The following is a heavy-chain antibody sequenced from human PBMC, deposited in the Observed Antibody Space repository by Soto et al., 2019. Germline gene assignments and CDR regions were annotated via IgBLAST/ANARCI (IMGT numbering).Heavy chain of an antibody. D-gene: IGHD6-13*01. CDR3: ARAEQQLGYYYYGMDV. CDR1: GYTFTGYY. CDR2: INPNSGGT. Sequence: ASVKVSCKASGYTFTGYYMHWVRQAPGQGLEWMGWINPNSGGTNYAQKFQGRVTMTRDTSISTAYMELSRLRSDDTAVYYCARAEQQLGYYYYGMDVWGQGTTVTSP. V-gene: IGHV1-2*02. J-gene: IGHJ6*02.